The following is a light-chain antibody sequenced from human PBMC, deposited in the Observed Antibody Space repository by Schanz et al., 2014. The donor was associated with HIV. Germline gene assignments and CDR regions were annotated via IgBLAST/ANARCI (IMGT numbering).Light chain of an antibody. CDR3: SSYIGSMHAV. CDR1: SSDPGADNS. Sequence: QSALTQPASVSGSPGQSITISCTGTSSDPGADNSVSWYQQHPGRAPRLLVYDVTYRPSGVSNRFSGSKSGNTASLTISGLQAEDEADYYCSSYIGSMHAVFGGGTKLTVL. J-gene: IGLJ2*01. V-gene: IGLV2-14*03. CDR2: DVT.